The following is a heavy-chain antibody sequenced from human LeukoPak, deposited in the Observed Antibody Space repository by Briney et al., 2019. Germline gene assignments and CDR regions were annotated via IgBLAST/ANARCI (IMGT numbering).Heavy chain of an antibody. D-gene: IGHD2-15*01. V-gene: IGHV3-30*18. Sequence: PGRSLRHSCAASGFTFNSYGMHWVRQAPGKGLEWVAVISYDGSNKYYAGSVKGRFTFSRDNSKNTLYLQMNSLRAEDTAVYYCAKGATPVYWGQGTLVPVSS. CDR2: ISYDGSNK. J-gene: IGHJ4*02. CDR3: AKGATPVY. CDR1: GFTFNSYG.